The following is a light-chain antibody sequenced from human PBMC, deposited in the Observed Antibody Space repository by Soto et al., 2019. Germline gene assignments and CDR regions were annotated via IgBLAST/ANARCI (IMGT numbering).Light chain of an antibody. CDR2: GAS. Sequence: VMTQSPATLSVSPGERATLSCRASQSLRSSLAWYQQKPGQAPRLLIYGASTRATGIPARFSGSGSGTEFTLTISSLQSEDFAVYFCQQYNIWPQTFGQWTKVEIK. J-gene: IGKJ1*01. V-gene: IGKV3-15*01. CDR3: QQYNIWPQT. CDR1: QSLRSS.